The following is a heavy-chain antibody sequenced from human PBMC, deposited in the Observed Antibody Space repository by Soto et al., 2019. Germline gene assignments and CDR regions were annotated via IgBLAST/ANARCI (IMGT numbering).Heavy chain of an antibody. V-gene: IGHV3-30*18. D-gene: IGHD4-17*01. CDR1: GFTFSSYG. CDR3: AKDQVGYGDYVGLDY. CDR2: ISYDGSNK. J-gene: IGHJ4*02. Sequence: GGSLRLSCAASGFTFSSYGMHWVRQAPGKGLEWVAVISYDGSNKYYADSVKGRFTISRDNSKNTLYLQMNSLRAEDTAVYYCAKDQVGYGDYVGLDYWGQGTLVTVSS.